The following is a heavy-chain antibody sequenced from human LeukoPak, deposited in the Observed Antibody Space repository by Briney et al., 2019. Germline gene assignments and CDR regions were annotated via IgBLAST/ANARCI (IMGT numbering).Heavy chain of an antibody. V-gene: IGHV3-7*01. CDR3: ARDRLEQPYYYYYMDV. CDR2: IKQDGSAK. J-gene: IGHJ6*03. D-gene: IGHD1/OR15-1a*01. CDR1: GFTFSSYW. Sequence: PGGSLRLSCAASGFTFSSYWMSWVRQAPGKGLEWVANIKQDGSAKYYVDSVKGRFTISRDNAKNSLYLQMNSLRAEDTAVYYCARDRLEQPYYYYYMDVWGKGTTVTVSS.